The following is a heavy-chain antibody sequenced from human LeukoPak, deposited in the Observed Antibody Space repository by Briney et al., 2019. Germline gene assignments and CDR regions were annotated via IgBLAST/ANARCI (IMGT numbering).Heavy chain of an antibody. D-gene: IGHD3-9*01. V-gene: IGHV4-39*01. CDR2: IYYSGST. CDR3: ARRHVDSFGWTLPPDY. CDR1: GGSISSSSYY. Sequence: SETLSLTCTVSGGSISSSSYYWGWLRQPRGKGLEWIGSIYYSGSTYYNPSPKRRFTISVHPAKNQFSLKLCSVTAADTAVYYCARRHVDSFGWTLPPDYWGQGTLVTVSS. J-gene: IGHJ4*02.